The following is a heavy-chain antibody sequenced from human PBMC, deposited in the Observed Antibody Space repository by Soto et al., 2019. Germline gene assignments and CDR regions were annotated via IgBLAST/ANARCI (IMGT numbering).Heavy chain of an antibody. CDR1: GYTFTSYG. Sequence: ASVKVSCKASGYTFTSYGISWVRQAPGQGLEWMGWISAYNGNTNYAQKLQGRVTMTTDTSTSTAYMELRSLRSDDTAVYYCARFQPPPYYYYMDVCAKGTTVTVSS. J-gene: IGHJ6*03. V-gene: IGHV1-18*01. CDR3: ARFQPPPYYYYMDV. CDR2: ISAYNGNT.